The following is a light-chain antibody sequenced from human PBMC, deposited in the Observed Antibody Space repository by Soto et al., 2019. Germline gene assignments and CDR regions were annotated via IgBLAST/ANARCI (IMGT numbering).Light chain of an antibody. J-gene: IGKJ5*01. CDR3: QQSYSPPPIT. Sequence: DIQMTQSPSSLSSSVVYRVTITCRXSQSIGRFLNWYQQKPGKAPTLLIYAASSLQSGVPSRFSGSGSGTDFTLTISSLQPEDFATYYCQQSYSPPPITFGQGTRLEIK. CDR1: QSIGRF. V-gene: IGKV1-39*01. CDR2: AAS.